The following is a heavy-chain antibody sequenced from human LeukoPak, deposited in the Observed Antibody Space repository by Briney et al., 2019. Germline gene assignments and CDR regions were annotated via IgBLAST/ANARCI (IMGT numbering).Heavy chain of an antibody. CDR3: ARDARYSGYDDGAFDI. J-gene: IGHJ3*02. CDR2: IYYSGST. D-gene: IGHD5-12*01. Sequence: SQTLSLTCTVSGGSISSGGYYWSWIRQHPGKGLEWIGYIYYSGSTYYNPSLKSRVTISVDTSKNQFSLKLSSVTAADTAVYYCARDARYSGYDDGAFDIWGQGTMVTVSS. CDR1: GGSISSGGYY. V-gene: IGHV4-31*03.